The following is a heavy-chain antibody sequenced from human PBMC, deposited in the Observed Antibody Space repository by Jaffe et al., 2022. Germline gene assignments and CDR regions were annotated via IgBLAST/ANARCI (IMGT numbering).Heavy chain of an antibody. CDR1: GFSLSTSGVG. CDR2: IYWDDDK. Sequence: QITLKESGPTLVKPTQTLTLTCTFSGFSLSTSGVGVGWIRQPPGKALEWLALIYWDDDKRYSPSLKSRLTITKDTSKNQVVLTMTNMDPVDTATYYCARQVKGGWYYYYYMDVWGKGTTVTVSS. D-gene: IGHD6-19*01. J-gene: IGHJ6*03. V-gene: IGHV2-5*02. CDR3: ARQVKGGWYYYYYMDV.